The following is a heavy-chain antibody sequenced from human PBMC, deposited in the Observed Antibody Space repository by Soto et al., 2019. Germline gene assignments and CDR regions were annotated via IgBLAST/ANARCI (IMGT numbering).Heavy chain of an antibody. D-gene: IGHD6-19*01. CDR3: ARDRGVAPPVAGNTHYYYEMDV. Sequence: QDQLVQSGAEVKKPGASVTVSCKASGYSFTNYGITWVRQAPGQGLEWMGWISGFNGNTHYAQKIQGRVTMTTDASTSTAYMERRSLRSDATAVYYCARDRGVAPPVAGNTHYYYEMDVWGKGTTVTVSS. V-gene: IGHV1-18*01. J-gene: IGHJ6*03. CDR1: GYSFTNYG. CDR2: ISGFNGNT.